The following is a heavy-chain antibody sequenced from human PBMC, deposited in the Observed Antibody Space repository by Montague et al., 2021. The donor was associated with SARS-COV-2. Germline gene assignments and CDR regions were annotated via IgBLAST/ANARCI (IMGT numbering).Heavy chain of an antibody. CDR2: XDWDDDK. V-gene: IGHV2-70*01. CDR3: ARIPSLRYFDWSIMSGQLPVYYYYYGMDV. CDR1: GFSLSTSGMC. D-gene: IGHD3-9*01. J-gene: IGHJ6*02. Sequence: PALVKPTQTLTLTCTFSGFSLSTSGMCVSWIRQPPGKALEWLALXDWDDDKYYSTSLKTRLTISKDTSKNQVVLTMTNMDPVDTATYYCARIPSLRYFDWSIMSGQLPVYYYYYGMDVWGQGTTVTVSS.